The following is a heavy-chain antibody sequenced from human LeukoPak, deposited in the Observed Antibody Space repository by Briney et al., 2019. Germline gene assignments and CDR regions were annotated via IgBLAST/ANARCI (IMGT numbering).Heavy chain of an antibody. V-gene: IGHV4-59*01. Sequence: SETLSLTCTVSGGSISSYYWSWIRQPPGKGLEWIGYIYYSGSTNYNPSLKSRVTISVDTSKNQFSLKLSSVTAADTAVYYCAREGTVTRIDYWGQGTLVTVSS. CDR1: GGSISSYY. J-gene: IGHJ4*02. CDR2: IYYSGST. CDR3: AREGTVTRIDY. D-gene: IGHD4-17*01.